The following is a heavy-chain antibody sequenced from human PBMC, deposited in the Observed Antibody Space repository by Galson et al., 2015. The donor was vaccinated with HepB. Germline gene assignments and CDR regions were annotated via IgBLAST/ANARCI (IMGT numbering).Heavy chain of an antibody. CDR2: IYHSGST. Sequence: TLSLTCAVSGGSISSGGYSWSWIRQPPGKGLEWIGYIYHSGSTYYNPSLKSRVTISVDRSKNQFSLKLSSVTAADTAVYYCAREVTTRWFDPWGQGTLVTVSS. J-gene: IGHJ5*02. V-gene: IGHV4-30-2*01. CDR3: AREVTTRWFDP. D-gene: IGHD4-17*01. CDR1: GGSISSGGYS.